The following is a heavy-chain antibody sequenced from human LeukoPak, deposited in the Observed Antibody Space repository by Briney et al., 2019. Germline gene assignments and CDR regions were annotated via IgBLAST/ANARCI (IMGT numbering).Heavy chain of an antibody. D-gene: IGHD5-18*01. CDR3: ARWVGTAMVKDAFDI. V-gene: IGHV1-69*04. J-gene: IGHJ3*02. CDR1: GGTFSSYA. CDR2: IIPILGIA. Sequence: AASVKVSCKASGGTFSSYAISWVRQAPGQGLEWMGRIIPILGIANYAQKFQGRVTITADKSTSTAYMELSSLRSEDTAVYYCARWVGTAMVKDAFDIWGQGTMVTVSS.